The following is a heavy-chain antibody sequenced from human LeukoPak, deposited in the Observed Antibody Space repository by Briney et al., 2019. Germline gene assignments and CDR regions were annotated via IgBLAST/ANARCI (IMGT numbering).Heavy chain of an antibody. CDR2: INPSGGST. CDR1: GYTFTSYY. J-gene: IGHJ6*02. CDR3: ARDLARAVADYYYYYGMDV. V-gene: IGHV1-46*01. D-gene: IGHD6-19*01. Sequence: ASVNVSCKASGYTFTSYYMHWVRQAPGQGLEWMGLINPSGGSTSYAQKFQGRVTMTRDTSTSTVYMELSSLRSEDTAVYYCARDLARAVADYYYYYGMDVWGQGTTVTVSS.